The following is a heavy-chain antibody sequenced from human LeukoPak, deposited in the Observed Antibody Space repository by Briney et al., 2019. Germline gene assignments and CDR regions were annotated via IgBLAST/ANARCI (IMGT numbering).Heavy chain of an antibody. V-gene: IGHV1-18*01. Sequence: ASVKVSCKASGYTFTSYGISWVRQAPGQGLEWMGWISAYNGNKNYAQKLQGRVTMTTDTSTSTAYMELRSLRSDDTAVYYCARGYDILTGTGWFDPWGQGTLVTVSS. CDR1: GYTFTSYG. CDR2: ISAYNGNK. J-gene: IGHJ5*02. D-gene: IGHD3-9*01. CDR3: ARGYDILTGTGWFDP.